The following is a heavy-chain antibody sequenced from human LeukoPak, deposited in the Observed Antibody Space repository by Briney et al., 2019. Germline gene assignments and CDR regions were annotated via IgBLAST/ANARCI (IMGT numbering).Heavy chain of an antibody. J-gene: IGHJ4*02. CDR2: INHSGST. CDR1: GGSFSGYY. D-gene: IGHD5/OR15-5a*01. V-gene: IGHV4-34*01. CDR3: ARSVRPPFDY. Sequence: PSETLSLTCAVYGGSFSGYYWSWIRQPPGKGLEWIGEINHSGSTNYNPSLKSRVTISVDTSKNQFSLKLSSVTAADTAVYYCARSVRPPFDYWGQGTLVTVSS.